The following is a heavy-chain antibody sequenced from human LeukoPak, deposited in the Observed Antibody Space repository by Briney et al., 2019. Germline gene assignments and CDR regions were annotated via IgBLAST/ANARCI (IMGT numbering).Heavy chain of an antibody. V-gene: IGHV3-7*04. D-gene: IGHD6-13*01. CDR1: GFTISTYW. J-gene: IGHJ4*02. Sequence: GGSLRLSCAASGFTISTYWMSWVRQAPGKGLEWVANINQDGSKKYYVDSVKGRFTISRDNVKNSVYLQMNSLRAEDTAVYSCARAVAAADSYWGRGTLVTVSS. CDR3: ARAVAAADSY. CDR2: INQDGSKK.